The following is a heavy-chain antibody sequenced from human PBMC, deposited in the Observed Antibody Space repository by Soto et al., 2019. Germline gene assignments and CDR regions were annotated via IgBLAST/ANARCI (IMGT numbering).Heavy chain of an antibody. V-gene: IGHV4-59*08. CDR1: GGSISSYY. J-gene: IGHJ4*02. CDR2: IYYSGST. Sequence: SETLSLTCPVSGGSISSYYWSWIRQPPGKGLEWIGYIYYSGSTNYNPSLKSRVTISLDTSKNQFSLKLSSVTAADTAVYYCARHNYGSGSTYFDYWGQGTLVTVSS. CDR3: ARHNYGSGSTYFDY. D-gene: IGHD3-10*01.